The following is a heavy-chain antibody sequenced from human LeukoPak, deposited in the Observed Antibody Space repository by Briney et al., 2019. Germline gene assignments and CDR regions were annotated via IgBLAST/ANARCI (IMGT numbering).Heavy chain of an antibody. D-gene: IGHD2-8*01. J-gene: IGHJ4*02. CDR1: GFTLSKYT. V-gene: IGHV3-23*01. CDR3: AKGGVSYTYYFDC. Sequence: GGSLRLSCVASGFTLSKYTMSWFRQAPGKGLEWVSGISGSGASTYSADFVKGRFTISRDTSKNTLYLQLNSLRAEDTAVYYCAKGGVSYTYYFDCWGQGTLVTVSS. CDR2: ISGSGAST.